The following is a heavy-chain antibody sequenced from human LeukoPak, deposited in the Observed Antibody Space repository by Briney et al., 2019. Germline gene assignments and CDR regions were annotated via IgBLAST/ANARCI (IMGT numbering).Heavy chain of an antibody. V-gene: IGHV3-30*04. CDR1: GFTFSAYA. CDR3: AKDCVFVGSGSYYIDY. D-gene: IGHD3-10*01. Sequence: PGRSLRLSCAASGFTFSAYAMHWVRQAPGKGLQWVAIMSYDGHNKYYADSVKGRFTISRDNSKNTLYLQMNSLRAEDTAVYYCAKDCVFVGSGSYYIDYWGQGTLVTVSS. J-gene: IGHJ4*02. CDR2: MSYDGHNK.